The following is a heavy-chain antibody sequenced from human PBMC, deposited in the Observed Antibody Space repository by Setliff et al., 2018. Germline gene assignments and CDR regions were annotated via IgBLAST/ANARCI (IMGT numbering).Heavy chain of an antibody. Sequence: GASVKVSCKASGGTFSSYAISWVRQAPGQGLEWMGGIIPIFGTANYAQKFQERVTITRDMPTSTAYMELSSLRSEDTAVYYCAAQMRRGTGTPAYYYYGMDVWGQGTTVTVSS. CDR1: GGTFSSYA. V-gene: IGHV1-69*05. CDR2: IIPIFGTA. D-gene: IGHD1-1*01. J-gene: IGHJ6*02. CDR3: AAQMRRGTGTPAYYYYGMDV.